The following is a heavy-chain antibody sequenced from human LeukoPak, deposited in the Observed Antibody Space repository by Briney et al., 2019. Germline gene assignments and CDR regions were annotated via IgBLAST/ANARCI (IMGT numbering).Heavy chain of an antibody. CDR3: AKDYSGLLLDYYGMDV. J-gene: IGHJ6*02. V-gene: IGHV3-23*01. D-gene: IGHD2-21*02. Sequence: GGSLRLSCAASGFTFSSYAMSWVRQAPGKGLEWVSAISGSGGSTYYADSVKGRFTISRDNSKNTLYLQMNSLRAEDTAVYHCAKDYSGLLLDYYGMDVWGQGTTVTVSS. CDR2: ISGSGGST. CDR1: GFTFSSYA.